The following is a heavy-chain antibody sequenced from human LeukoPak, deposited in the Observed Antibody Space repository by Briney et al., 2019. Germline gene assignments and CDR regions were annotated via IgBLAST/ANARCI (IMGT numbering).Heavy chain of an antibody. Sequence: ASVKVSCKASGYTFTSYYMHWVRQAPGQGLEWMGIINPSGGSTSYAQKFQGRVTMTEDTSTDTAYMELSSLRSEDTAVYYCATDYYGSGSSPWGQGTLVTVSS. CDR3: ATDYYGSGSSP. V-gene: IGHV1-46*01. CDR1: GYTFTSYY. D-gene: IGHD3-10*01. J-gene: IGHJ5*02. CDR2: INPSGGST.